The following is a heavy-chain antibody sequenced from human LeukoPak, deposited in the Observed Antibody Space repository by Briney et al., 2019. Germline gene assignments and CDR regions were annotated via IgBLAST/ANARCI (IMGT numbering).Heavy chain of an antibody. CDR2: IYYTGST. J-gene: IGHJ4*02. CDR3: ARHSYSTSLWYSDY. Sequence: PSETLSLTCTVSGGSISSYYWGWIRQPPGKGLEWIGSIYYTGSTNFNPSLKSRVTISVDTSKNQFSLRLSSVTAADTAVYYCARHSYSTSLWYSDYWGQGTLVTVSS. CDR1: GGSISSYY. D-gene: IGHD6-13*01. V-gene: IGHV4-59*08.